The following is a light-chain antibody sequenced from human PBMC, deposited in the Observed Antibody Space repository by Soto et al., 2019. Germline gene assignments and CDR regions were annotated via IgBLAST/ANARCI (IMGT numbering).Light chain of an antibody. CDR3: QQYSNWPLT. CDR2: GAS. V-gene: IGKV3-15*01. CDR1: HSVTYN. J-gene: IGKJ4*01. Sequence: EIVMTQSPVTLSVSPGERATLSCRASHSVTYNLAWYQQKPGQAPRLLIYGASTRAPGIPVRFSGRGSGTEFTLTISSLQSEDFAVYYCQQYSNWPLTFGGGTKVEIK.